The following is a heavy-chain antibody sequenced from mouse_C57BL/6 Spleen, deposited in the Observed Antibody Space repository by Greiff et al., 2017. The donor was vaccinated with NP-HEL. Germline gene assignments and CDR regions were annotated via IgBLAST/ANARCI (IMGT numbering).Heavy chain of an antibody. J-gene: IGHJ4*01. CDR3: ARKGLTGTYYAMDY. V-gene: IGHV1-64*01. CDR2: VHPNGGRT. D-gene: IGHD4-1*01. CDR1: GYTFTRYW. Sequence: QVQLQQPGAELVKPGASVKLSCQASGYTFTRYWMHWVKRRPGQGLEWIGMVHPNGGRTNSNEKFTSKATLTVDKSSSTAYMQLSSLTSEDSAVYYCARKGLTGTYYAMDYWGQGTSVTVSS.